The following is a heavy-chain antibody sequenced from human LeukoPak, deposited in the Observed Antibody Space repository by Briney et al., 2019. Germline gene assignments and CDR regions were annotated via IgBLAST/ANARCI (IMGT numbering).Heavy chain of an antibody. CDR2: ISGSGGST. CDR3: AKDSLAFGYYYDSQPRI. Sequence: GGSLRLSCAASGFTFSSYAMSWVRQAPGKGLEWVSAISGSGGSTYYADSVQGRFTISRDNSKNTLYLQMNSLRAEDTAVYYCAKDSLAFGYYYDSQPRIGGQGTLVTVSS. CDR1: GFTFSSYA. D-gene: IGHD3-22*01. V-gene: IGHV3-23*01. J-gene: IGHJ4*02.